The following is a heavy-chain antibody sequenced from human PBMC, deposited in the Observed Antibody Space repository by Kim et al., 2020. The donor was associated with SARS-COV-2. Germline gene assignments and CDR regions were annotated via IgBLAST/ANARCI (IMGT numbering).Heavy chain of an antibody. V-gene: IGHV4-59*13. D-gene: IGHD2-2*01. J-gene: IGHJ6*02. CDR2: IYYSGST. CDR3: ARFDGCSSTSCSDGADYYYYGMDV. CDR1: GGSISSYY. Sequence: SETLSLTCTVSGGSISSYYWSWIRQPPGKGLEWIGYIYYSGSTNYNPSLKSRVTISVDTSKNQFSLKLSSVTAADTAVYYCARFDGCSSTSCSDGADYYYYGMDVWGQGTTVTVSS.